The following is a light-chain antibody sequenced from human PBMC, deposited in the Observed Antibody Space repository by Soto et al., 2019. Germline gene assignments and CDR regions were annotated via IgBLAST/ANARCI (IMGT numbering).Light chain of an antibody. CDR1: QTITTY. V-gene: IGKV1-39*01. Sequence: DIQLTQSPSSLSASVGDRVTITCRASQTITTYSSWFQQKPGKAPKLLVYGASSLQSGVPSRFSGSGSGTEFTLTISSLQSEDFATYYCQQSHTTPITFGQGTRLEI. J-gene: IGKJ5*01. CDR2: GAS. CDR3: QQSHTTPIT.